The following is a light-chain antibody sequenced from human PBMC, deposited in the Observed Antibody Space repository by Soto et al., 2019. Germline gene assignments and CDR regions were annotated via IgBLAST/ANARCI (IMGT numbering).Light chain of an antibody. V-gene: IGKV3-15*01. Sequence: EVVMTQSPATLSVSPGERATLSCRASQSVSSNLDWYQQKPGQAPRLLIEGESTRATGIPARFSGSGSGTEFTLTISSLQSEDLAVYYGQQYNNWAYPFGKGTKREI. CDR2: GES. J-gene: IGKJ2*01. CDR3: QQYNNWAYP. CDR1: QSVSSN.